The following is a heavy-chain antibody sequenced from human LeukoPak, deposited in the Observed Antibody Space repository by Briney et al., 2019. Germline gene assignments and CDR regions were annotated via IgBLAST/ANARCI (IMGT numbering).Heavy chain of an antibody. V-gene: IGHV4-31*03. CDR3: ARERRLLEHDAFDI. CDR2: IYYSGST. Sequence: SETLSLTCTVSGGSISSGGYSWSWIRQHPGKGLEWIGYIYYSGSTYYNPSLKSRVTISVDTSKNQFSLKLSSVTAADTAVYYCARERRLLEHDAFDIWGQGTMVTVSS. CDR1: GGSISSGGYS. D-gene: IGHD6-25*01. J-gene: IGHJ3*02.